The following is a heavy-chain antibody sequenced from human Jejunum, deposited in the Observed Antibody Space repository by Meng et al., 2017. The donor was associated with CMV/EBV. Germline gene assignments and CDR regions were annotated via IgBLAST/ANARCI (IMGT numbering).Heavy chain of an antibody. J-gene: IGHJ4*02. D-gene: IGHD5-24*01. Sequence: SGASISGGGYFWGWVRQPPGKGLDWIGSIAYSGTTRYNPSLGSRVVISVDTSMNQLTLRLDSVTAADTAVYYCARDGEGRWLQLGCWGQGTLVTVSS. V-gene: IGHV4-39*06. CDR2: IAYSGTT. CDR3: ARDGEGRWLQLGC. CDR1: GASISGGGYF.